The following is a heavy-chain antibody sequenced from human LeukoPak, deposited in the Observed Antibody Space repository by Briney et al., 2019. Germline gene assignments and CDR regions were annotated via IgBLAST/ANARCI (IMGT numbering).Heavy chain of an antibody. CDR3: ARGLGWDSGTYLGA. Sequence: ASVKVSFKASGYTFTDYYMHWVRQAPGQGREWMGWINPNSGDTNYAQKFQGRVSMTRDTSISTAYMDLSGLRSDDTALYYCARGLGWDSGTYLGAWGQGTLVTVSS. CDR1: GYTFTDYY. D-gene: IGHD1-26*01. V-gene: IGHV1-2*02. J-gene: IGHJ5*02. CDR2: INPNSGDT.